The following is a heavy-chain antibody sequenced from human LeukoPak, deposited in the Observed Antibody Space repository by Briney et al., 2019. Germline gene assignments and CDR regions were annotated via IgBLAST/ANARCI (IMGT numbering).Heavy chain of an antibody. V-gene: IGHV3-7*04. Sequence: PGGSLRFSCAASGFTFSSYWMSWVRQAPGKGLEWVANIKQDGSETYYVDSVKGRFTISRDNAKSSLYLQMDSLRAEDTAVYYCARDSNWGSDYWGQGTLVTVSS. D-gene: IGHD7-27*01. CDR2: IKQDGSET. CDR3: ARDSNWGSDY. J-gene: IGHJ4*02. CDR1: GFTFSSYW.